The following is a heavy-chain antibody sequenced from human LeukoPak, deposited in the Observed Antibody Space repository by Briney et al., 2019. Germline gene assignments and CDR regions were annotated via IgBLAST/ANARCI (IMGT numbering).Heavy chain of an antibody. V-gene: IGHV4-61*02. CDR1: GGSISSGSYY. CDR3: ARHGSKLGYCSSTSCYYDYYYYYMDV. J-gene: IGHJ6*03. CDR2: IYTSGST. Sequence: SETLSLTCTVSGGSISSGSYYWSWIRQPAGKGLEWIGRIYTSGSTNYNPSLKSRVTISVDTSKNQFSLKLSSVTAADTAVYYCARHGSKLGYCSSTSCYYDYYYYYMDVWGKGTTVTVSS. D-gene: IGHD2-2*01.